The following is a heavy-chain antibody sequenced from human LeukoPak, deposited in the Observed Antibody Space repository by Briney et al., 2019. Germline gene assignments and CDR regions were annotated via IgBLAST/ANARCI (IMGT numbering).Heavy chain of an antibody. J-gene: IGHJ3*02. CDR2: IPYSGST. V-gene: IGHV4-59*08. Sequence: PSETLTLTCTVSGGSISGYSWSWIRQPPGKGLEWIGFIPYSGSTSYNPSLKSRVTISVDTSKNQFSLKLTSVTAADTAVYFCARRHPDSSGWNIDAFDIWGQGTMVTVSS. CDR1: GGSISGYS. CDR3: ARRHPDSSGWNIDAFDI. D-gene: IGHD6-19*01.